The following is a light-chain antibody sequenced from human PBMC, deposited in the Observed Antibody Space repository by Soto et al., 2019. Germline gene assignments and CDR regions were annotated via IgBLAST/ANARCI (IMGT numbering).Light chain of an antibody. CDR1: SSDVGGYNY. CDR2: DVS. J-gene: IGLJ2*01. CDR3: SSYTSSSTV. Sequence: QSALTQPASVSGSPGQSITISCTGNSSDVGGYNYASWYQQNPGKAPKLMIYDVSNRPSGVSNRFSGSKSGNTASLTISGLQAEDEADYYCSSYTSSSTVFGGGTKLTVL. V-gene: IGLV2-14*01.